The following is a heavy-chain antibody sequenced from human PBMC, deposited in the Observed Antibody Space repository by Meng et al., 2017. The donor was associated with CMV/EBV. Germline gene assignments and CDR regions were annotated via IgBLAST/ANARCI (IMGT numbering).Heavy chain of an antibody. D-gene: IGHD3-10*01. CDR1: GFTFSGYS. V-gene: IGHV3-21*01. CDR2: ISSISNYI. CDR3: ARGGSPNDGSGTYYNEYFDY. J-gene: IGHJ4*02. Sequence: GGSLRLSCAASGFTFSGYSMNWVRQAPGKGLEWVSSISSISNYIFYADSVKGRFTISRDNAKNALYLQMNSLRAEDTAVYYCARGGSPNDGSGTYYNEYFDYWGQGTLVTVSS.